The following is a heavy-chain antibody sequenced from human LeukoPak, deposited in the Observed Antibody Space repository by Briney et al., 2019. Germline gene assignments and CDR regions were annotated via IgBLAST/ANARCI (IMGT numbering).Heavy chain of an antibody. CDR3: ARDAGSSATGPFDY. V-gene: IGHV1-18*01. Sequence: ASVKVSCKASGYTFTSYGISWVRQAPGQGLEWMGWISAYNGNTNYAQKLQGRVTMTTDTSTSTAYMELSRLRSDDTAVYYCARDAGSSATGPFDYWGQGTLVTVSS. J-gene: IGHJ4*02. CDR1: GYTFTSYG. D-gene: IGHD6-13*01. CDR2: ISAYNGNT.